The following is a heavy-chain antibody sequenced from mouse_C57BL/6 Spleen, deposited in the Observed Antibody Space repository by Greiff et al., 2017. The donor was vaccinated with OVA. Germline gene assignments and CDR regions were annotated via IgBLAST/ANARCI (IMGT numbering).Heavy chain of an antibody. CDR1: GYTLTSYW. D-gene: IGHD3-3*01. Sequence: VQLQQPGAELVKPGASVKLSCKASGYTLTSYWMQWVKQRPGQGLEWIGEIDPSDSYTNYNQKFKGKATLTVDTSSSTAYMQLSSPTSEDSAVYYCARGGVLGENAMDYWGQGTSVTVSA. CDR2: IDPSDSYT. CDR3: ARGGVLGENAMDY. V-gene: IGHV1-50*01. J-gene: IGHJ4*01.